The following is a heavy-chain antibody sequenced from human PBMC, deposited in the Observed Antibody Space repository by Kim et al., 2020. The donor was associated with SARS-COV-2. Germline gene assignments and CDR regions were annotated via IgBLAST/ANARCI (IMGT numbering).Heavy chain of an antibody. Sequence: GGSLRLSCAASGFTFSSYWMHWARQAPGKGLVWVSRINSDGSSTSYADSVKGRFTISRDNAKNTLYLQMNSLRAEDTAVYYCARAYSPIYGYYYGMDVWGQGTTVTVSS. CDR3: ARAYSPIYGYYYGMDV. CDR1: GFTFSSYW. J-gene: IGHJ6*02. D-gene: IGHD4-4*01. CDR2: INSDGSST. V-gene: IGHV3-74*01.